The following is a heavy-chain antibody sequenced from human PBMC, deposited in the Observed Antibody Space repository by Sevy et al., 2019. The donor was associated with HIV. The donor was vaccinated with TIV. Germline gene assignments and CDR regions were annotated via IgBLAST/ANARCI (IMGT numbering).Heavy chain of an antibody. Sequence: GGSLRLSCAASGFTFGRYGMHWVRQAPGKGLEWVAVIWYDGSRKYYADSVKGRFTISRDNSKNTLYLQMNSLRAEDMAVYYCARDPTDQGTDVWGQGTTVTVSS. CDR3: ARDPTDQGTDV. D-gene: IGHD4-4*01. V-gene: IGHV3-33*01. CDR1: GFTFGRYG. J-gene: IGHJ6*02. CDR2: IWYDGSRK.